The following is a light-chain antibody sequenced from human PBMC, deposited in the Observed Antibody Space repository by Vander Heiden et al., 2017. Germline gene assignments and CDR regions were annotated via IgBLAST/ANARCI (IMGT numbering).Light chain of an antibody. CDR2: AAS. Sequence: DIQMTQSPSSLSASVGDRVTITCRASQSISSYLNWYQQKPGKAPKLLIYAASSVQSGVPSRFSGSGSGTDFTLTISSLQPEDVATYYCQQSYSTPPITFGQGTRLEIK. V-gene: IGKV1-39*01. J-gene: IGKJ5*01. CDR3: QQSYSTPPIT. CDR1: QSISSY.